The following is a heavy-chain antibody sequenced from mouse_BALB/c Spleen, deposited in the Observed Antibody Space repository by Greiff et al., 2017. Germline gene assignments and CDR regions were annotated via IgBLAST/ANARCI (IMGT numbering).Heavy chain of an antibody. CDR1: GFTFSSYG. D-gene: IGHD1-1*01. V-gene: IGHV5-6*02. J-gene: IGHJ1*01. Sequence: EVMLVESGGDLVKPGGSLKLSCAASGFTFSSYGMSWVRQTPDKRLEWVATISSGGSYTYYPDSVKGRFTISRDNAKNTLYLQMSRLKSEDTAMFYCARHDYYGSSYDWYFDVWGAGTTVTVSS. CDR2: ISSGGSYT. CDR3: ARHDYYGSSYDWYFDV.